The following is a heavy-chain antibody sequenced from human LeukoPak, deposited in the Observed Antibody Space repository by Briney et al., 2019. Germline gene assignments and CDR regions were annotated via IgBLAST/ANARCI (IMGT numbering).Heavy chain of an antibody. D-gene: IGHD1-26*01. J-gene: IGHJ4*02. Sequence: SDTLSLTCTVSGGSISSYYWSWLRQPAGKGLEWIGRIYTSRTTNYNASLKSRVSMSVDTFKNQFSLKLSSVTAADTAVFYCARENSGSYREFDYWGQGTLVTVSS. CDR3: ARENSGSYREFDY. CDR2: IYTSRTT. V-gene: IGHV4-4*07. CDR1: GGSISSYY.